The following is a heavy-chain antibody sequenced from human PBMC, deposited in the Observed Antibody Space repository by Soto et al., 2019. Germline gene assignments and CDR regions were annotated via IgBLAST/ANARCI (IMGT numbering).Heavy chain of an antibody. D-gene: IGHD2-21*02. CDR1: GGSISSYY. Sequence: SETLSLTCTVSGGSISSYYWSWIRQPPGKGLEWIGYIYYSGSTNYNPSLKSRVTISVDTSKNQFSLKLSSVTAADTAVYYCARSEAYCGGDCYFDYWGQGTLVTVSS. V-gene: IGHV4-59*08. CDR3: ARSEAYCGGDCYFDY. CDR2: IYYSGST. J-gene: IGHJ4*02.